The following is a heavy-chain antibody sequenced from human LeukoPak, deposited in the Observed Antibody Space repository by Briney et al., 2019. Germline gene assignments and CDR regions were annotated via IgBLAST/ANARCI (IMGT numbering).Heavy chain of an antibody. Sequence: SETLSLTCNVSRYSISSGYFWAWIRQPPGKGLEWIGSIYHSGTPYFNPSLRSRVTILVDTSKNQFSLNLRSVTAADTAVYYCARVREAAYYDFWSGYLFDYWGQGTLVTVSS. J-gene: IGHJ4*02. V-gene: IGHV4-38-2*02. CDR3: ARVREAAYYDFWSGYLFDY. D-gene: IGHD3-3*01. CDR1: RYSISSGYF. CDR2: IYHSGTP.